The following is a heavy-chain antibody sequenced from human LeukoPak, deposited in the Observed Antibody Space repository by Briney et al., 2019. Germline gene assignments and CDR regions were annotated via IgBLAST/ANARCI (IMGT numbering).Heavy chain of an antibody. D-gene: IGHD6-13*01. Sequence: ASVKVSCKASGYTFTSYAMNWVRQAPGQGLEWMGWINTNTGNPTYAQGFTGRFVFSLDTSVSTAYLQISSLKAEDTAVYYCARTILAAAGTGLVIDYWGQGTLVTVSS. CDR1: GYTFTSYA. J-gene: IGHJ4*02. CDR2: INTNTGNP. CDR3: ARTILAAAGTGLVIDY. V-gene: IGHV7-4-1*02.